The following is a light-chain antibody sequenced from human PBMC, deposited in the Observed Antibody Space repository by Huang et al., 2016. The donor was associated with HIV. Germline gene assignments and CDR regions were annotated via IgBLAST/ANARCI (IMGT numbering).Light chain of an antibody. V-gene: IGKV3-15*01. CDR3: QQYDYWPPVT. CDR2: GAY. J-gene: IGKJ1*01. Sequence: IVMTQSPVTLSVSPGERAALSCRAGQSIKSNLAWYQQKPGQAPRRLICGAYTRATGVPARVSGSGSGTEFPLTINNLQSGDVAVYYCQQYDYWPPVTFGQGTKV. CDR1: QSIKSN.